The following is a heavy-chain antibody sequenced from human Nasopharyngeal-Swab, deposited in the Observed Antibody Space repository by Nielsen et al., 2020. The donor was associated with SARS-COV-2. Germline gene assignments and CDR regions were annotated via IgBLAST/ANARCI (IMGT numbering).Heavy chain of an antibody. Sequence: GSLRLSCAASGFTFSSYSMNWVRQAPGKGLEWVSSISSSSSYIFYADSVKGRFTISRDNAKKSLYLQMNSLRAEDTAVYYCTRCGGGCYSGRDYWGQGTLVTVSS. CDR3: TRCGGGCYSGRDY. D-gene: IGHD2-15*01. V-gene: IGHV3-21*01. CDR2: ISSSSSYI. CDR1: GFTFSSYS. J-gene: IGHJ4*02.